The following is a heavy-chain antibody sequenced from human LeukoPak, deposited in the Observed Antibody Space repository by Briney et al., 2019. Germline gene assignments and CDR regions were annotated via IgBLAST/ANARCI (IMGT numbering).Heavy chain of an antibody. CDR2: ISGSGGDT. CDR1: GFTFTCYA. V-gene: IGHV3-23*01. CDR3: AKQATSYYVPTFDS. J-gene: IGHJ4*02. D-gene: IGHD2/OR15-2a*01. Sequence: GASVKVSCEASGFTFTCYAMSWVRQAPGQGLEWVGLISGSGGDTYYAQSLKGRVAISRDTSKSTVYLQMSSLRFEDTAVYYCAKQATSYYVPTFDSWGQGPLATVSS.